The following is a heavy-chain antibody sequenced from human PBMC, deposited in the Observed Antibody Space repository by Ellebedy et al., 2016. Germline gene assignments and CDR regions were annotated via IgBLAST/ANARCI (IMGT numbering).Heavy chain of an antibody. Sequence: GGSLRLSXAASGFSVTSNDMSWVRQAPGKGLELVSLIYGGGTSYYAESVKGRFTISRDNSKKTLFLQMTSLGAEDTAVYYCVTRHNGGFDIWGQGTMVTVSS. J-gene: IGHJ3*02. CDR2: IYGGGTS. D-gene: IGHD4-23*01. V-gene: IGHV3-53*01. CDR1: GFSVTSND. CDR3: VTRHNGGFDI.